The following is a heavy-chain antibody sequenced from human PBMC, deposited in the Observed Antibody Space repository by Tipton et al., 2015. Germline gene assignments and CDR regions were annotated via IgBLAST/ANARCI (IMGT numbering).Heavy chain of an antibody. CDR2: IRYRGGT. J-gene: IGHJ3*02. Sequence: GLVKPSETLSLTCLVSGDSVTSSESYWGWIRQSPRRGLEWIANIRYRGGTTSNASLKSRITTSIETSTNQFSLNLTSVTAADTAVYYCARLMGPWLLRSRRAFDILGRGTLVTVSS. CDR3: ARLMGPWLLRSRRAFDI. V-gene: IGHV4-39*07. CDR1: GDSVTSSESY. D-gene: IGHD3-22*01.